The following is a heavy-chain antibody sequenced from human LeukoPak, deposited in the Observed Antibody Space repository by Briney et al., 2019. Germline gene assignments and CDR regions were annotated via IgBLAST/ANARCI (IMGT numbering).Heavy chain of an antibody. CDR3: ARVRKFLQYYDFWSGHHDAFDI. V-gene: IGHV1-18*01. D-gene: IGHD3-3*01. CDR1: GYTFRNYG. CDR2: ISAYNGNT. J-gene: IGHJ3*02. Sequence: ASVKVSCKASGYTFRNYGISWVRQAPGQGLEWMGWISAYNGNTNYAQKLQGRVTMTTDTSTSTAYMELRSLRSDDTAVYYCARVRKFLQYYDFWSGHHDAFDIWGQGTMVTVSS.